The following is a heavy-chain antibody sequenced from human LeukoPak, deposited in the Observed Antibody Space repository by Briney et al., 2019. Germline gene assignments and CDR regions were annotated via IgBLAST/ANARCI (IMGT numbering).Heavy chain of an antibody. D-gene: IGHD3-22*01. CDR3: ARGGANYDSSGYRHAFDI. V-gene: IGHV4-38-2*02. CDR1: DYSISNGYY. Sequence: SETLSLICSVSDYSISNGYYWGWVRQPPGKGLEWIGTIYHSGNTYYNPSLKSRVTISVDTSKNQFSLKLSSVTAADTAVYYCARGGANYDSSGYRHAFDIWGQGTMVTVSS. J-gene: IGHJ3*02. CDR2: IYHSGNT.